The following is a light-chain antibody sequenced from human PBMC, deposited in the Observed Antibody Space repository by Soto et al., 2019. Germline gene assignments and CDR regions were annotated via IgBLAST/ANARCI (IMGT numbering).Light chain of an antibody. CDR2: GAF. CDR1: QSVSSSS. J-gene: IGKJ1*01. CDR3: QQYGSSPWT. V-gene: IGKV3-20*01. Sequence: VLPQSPDTLSFSPGDRATLSCMASQSVSSSSLAWYQQKPGQAPRLVIYGAFNRATGIPARFSGSGSGTDFTLTISRLEPEDFAVYYCQQYGSSPWTFGQGTKVDI.